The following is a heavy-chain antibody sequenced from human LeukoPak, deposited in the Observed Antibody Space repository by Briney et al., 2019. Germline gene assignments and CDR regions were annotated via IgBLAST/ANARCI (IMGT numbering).Heavy chain of an antibody. D-gene: IGHD3-10*01. CDR3: ARDLLLYFGEVTMAFDY. CDR2: INQVGSSK. V-gene: IGHV3-7*01. CDR1: GFTFTTYW. Sequence: AGGSLRLSCAASGFTFTTYWVGWVRQAPGKGPEWVANINQVGSSKYFVDSVKGRFTISRDNAQNSLPLQMNSLRAEDTAVYYCARDLLLYFGEVTMAFDYWGLGTLVTVSS. J-gene: IGHJ4*02.